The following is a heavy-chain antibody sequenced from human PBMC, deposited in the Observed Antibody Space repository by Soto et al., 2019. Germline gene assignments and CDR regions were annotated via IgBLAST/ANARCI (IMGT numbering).Heavy chain of an antibody. CDR1: GYTFTSYG. V-gene: IGHV1-18*01. CDR3: AREGYVWGSYRPYYFDY. Sequence: ASVKVSCKASGYTFTSYGISWVRQAPGQGLEWMGWISAYNGNTNYAQKLQGRVTMTTDTSTSTAYMELRSLRSDDTAVYYCAREGYVWGSYRPYYFDYWGQGTLVTVSS. CDR2: ISAYNGNT. J-gene: IGHJ4*02. D-gene: IGHD3-16*02.